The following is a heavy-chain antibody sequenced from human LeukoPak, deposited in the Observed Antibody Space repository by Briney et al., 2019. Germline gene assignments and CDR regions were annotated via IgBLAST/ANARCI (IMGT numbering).Heavy chain of an antibody. CDR1: GGSISNYY. CDR3: ARAGYSSGWPTN. D-gene: IGHD6-19*01. CDR2: IYSSGST. J-gene: IGHJ4*02. Sequence: SEALSLTCTVSGGSISNYYWSWIRQPPGKGLEWIGYIYSSGSTNYNPSLKSRVTISVDTSKNQFSLRLSSVTAADTAVYFCARAGYSSGWPTNWGQGTLVTVSS. V-gene: IGHV4-59*01.